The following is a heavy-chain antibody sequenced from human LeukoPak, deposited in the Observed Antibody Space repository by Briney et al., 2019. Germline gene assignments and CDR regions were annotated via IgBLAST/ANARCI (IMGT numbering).Heavy chain of an antibody. CDR1: GGSFSGYY. J-gene: IGHJ6*02. V-gene: IGHV4-34*01. Sequence: PSETLSLTCAVYGGSFSGYYWSWIRQPPGKGLEWIGEINHSGSTNYNPSLKSRVTISVDTSKNQFSLKLSSVTAADTAVYYCARTPVVPAAIGYYYYGTDVWGQGTTVTVSS. CDR2: INHSGST. CDR3: ARTPVVPAAIGYYYYGTDV. D-gene: IGHD2-2*01.